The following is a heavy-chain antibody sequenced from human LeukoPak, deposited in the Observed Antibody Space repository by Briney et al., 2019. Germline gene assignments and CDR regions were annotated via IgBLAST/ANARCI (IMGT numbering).Heavy chain of an antibody. CDR3: ARDWNYYHMDV. CDR1: GFSFSTYS. Sequence: PGGSLRLSCAASGFSFSTYSMNWVRQAPGKGLKWVSSISSSSAYIYYADSVKGRFIISRDNAENSLYLQLNSLRAEDTAVYYCARDWNYYHMDVWGKGTTVTVSS. CDR2: ISSSSAYI. D-gene: IGHD1-1*01. V-gene: IGHV3-21*01. J-gene: IGHJ6*03.